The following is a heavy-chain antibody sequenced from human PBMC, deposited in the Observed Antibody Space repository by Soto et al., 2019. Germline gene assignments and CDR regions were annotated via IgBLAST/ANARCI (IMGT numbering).Heavy chain of an antibody. V-gene: IGHV3-33*01. J-gene: IGHJ4*02. CDR3: ARDSLAVAGTFLDY. CDR1: GFTFSSYG. D-gene: IGHD6-19*01. Sequence: GGSLRLSCAASGFTFSSYGMHWVRQAPGKGLEWVAVIWYDGSNKYYADSVKGRFTISRDNSKNTLYLQMNSLRAEDTAVYYCARDSLAVAGTFLDYWGQGTLVTVSS. CDR2: IWYDGSNK.